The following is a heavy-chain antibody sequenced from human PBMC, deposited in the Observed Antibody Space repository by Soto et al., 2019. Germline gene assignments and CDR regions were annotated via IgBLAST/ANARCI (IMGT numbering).Heavy chain of an antibody. CDR3: ARDPRGYYYGMDV. CDR2: IYYSGST. Sequence: TLSLTCPVSGGSISSGGYYWSWIRQHPGKGLEWLGYIYYSGSTYYNPSLKSRVTISVDTSKNQFSLKPSSVTAADTAVYYCARDPRGYYYGMDVWGQGTTVTVSS. V-gene: IGHV4-31*03. D-gene: IGHD5-12*01. CDR1: GGSISSGGYY. J-gene: IGHJ6*02.